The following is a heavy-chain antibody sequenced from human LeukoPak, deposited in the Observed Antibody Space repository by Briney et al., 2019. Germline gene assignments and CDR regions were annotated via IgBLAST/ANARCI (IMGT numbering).Heavy chain of an antibody. CDR2: IYYSGST. CDR3: ARDSYTTRDYYYGMDV. J-gene: IGHJ6*02. D-gene: IGHD2-2*02. CDR1: GGSISSSSYY. Sequence: SETPSLTCTVSGGSISSSSYYWGWIRQPPGKGLEWIGSIYYSGSTYYNPSLKSRVTISVDTSKNQFSLKLSSVTAADTAVYYCARDSYTTRDYYYGMDVWGQGTTVTVSS. V-gene: IGHV4-39*02.